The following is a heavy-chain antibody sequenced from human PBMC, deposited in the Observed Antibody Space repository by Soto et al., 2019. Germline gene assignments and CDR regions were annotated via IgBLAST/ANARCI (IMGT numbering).Heavy chain of an antibody. D-gene: IGHD2-21*02. CDR2: IDPSDSYT. Sequence: GESLKISCEGSGYSLTTHWINWVRQMPGKGLEWMGRIDPSDSYTNYSPSFQGHVTISADKSISTAYLQWSSLKASDTAMYYCARHGGDFYYFDYWGQGTLVTVSS. V-gene: IGHV5-10-1*01. J-gene: IGHJ4*02. CDR1: GYSLTTHW. CDR3: ARHGGDFYYFDY.